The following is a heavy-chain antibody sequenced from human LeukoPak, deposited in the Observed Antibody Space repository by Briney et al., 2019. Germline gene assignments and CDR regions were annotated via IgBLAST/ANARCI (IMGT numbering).Heavy chain of an antibody. CDR3: ARDWTGLGYYDSSGYYDY. Sequence: PGGSLRLSCAASGFTFSSYNMNWVRQAPGKGLEWISSISSSSSYIYYADSVKGRFTISRDNAKNSLYLQMNSLRAEDTAVYYCARDWTGLGYYDSSGYYDYWGQGTLVTVSS. D-gene: IGHD3-22*01. J-gene: IGHJ4*02. CDR2: ISSSSSYI. V-gene: IGHV3-21*01. CDR1: GFTFSSYN.